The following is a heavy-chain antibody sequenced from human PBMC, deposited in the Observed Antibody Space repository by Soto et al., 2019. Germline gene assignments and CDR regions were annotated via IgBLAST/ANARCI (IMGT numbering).Heavy chain of an antibody. Sequence: QVQLVESGGGVVQPGRSLRLSCAASGFTFSSYAMHWVRQAPGKGLEWVAVISYDGSNKYYADSVKGRFTISRDNSKNTLYLQMNSLRAEDTAVYYCARSAKYYDSSGYHDYWGQGTLVTVSS. CDR2: ISYDGSNK. J-gene: IGHJ4*02. D-gene: IGHD3-22*01. CDR1: GFTFSSYA. CDR3: ARSAKYYDSSGYHDY. V-gene: IGHV3-30-3*01.